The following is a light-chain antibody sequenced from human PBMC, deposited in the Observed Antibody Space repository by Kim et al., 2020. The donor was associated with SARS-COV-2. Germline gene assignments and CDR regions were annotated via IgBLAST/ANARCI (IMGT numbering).Light chain of an antibody. CDR2: QDS. CDR3: QAWDSSTAWV. CDR1: KLGDKY. J-gene: IGLJ3*02. Sequence: SSALPPPPSVSVSPGQTASITCSGDKLGDKYACWYQQKPGQSPVLVIYQDSKRPSGIPERFSGSNSGNTATLTISGTQAMDEADYYCQAWDSSTAWVFGGGTQLTVL. V-gene: IGLV3-1*01.